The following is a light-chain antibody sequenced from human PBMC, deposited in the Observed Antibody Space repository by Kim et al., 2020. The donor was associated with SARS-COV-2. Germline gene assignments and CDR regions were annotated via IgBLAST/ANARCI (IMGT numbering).Light chain of an antibody. Sequence: SPGERATLYGRASQGVSSYLTWYQQKPGQAPMLLIYGASTRASGIPARFSGSGSGTDFTLTISSLEPEDFAVYYCQQHSNWPLTFGGGTKVEIK. J-gene: IGKJ4*01. CDR3: QQHSNWPLT. V-gene: IGKV3-11*01. CDR1: QGVSSY. CDR2: GAS.